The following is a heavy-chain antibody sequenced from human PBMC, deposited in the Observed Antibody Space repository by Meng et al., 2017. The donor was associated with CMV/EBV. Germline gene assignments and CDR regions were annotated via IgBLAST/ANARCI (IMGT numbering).Heavy chain of an antibody. V-gene: IGHV3-30*04. J-gene: IGHJ6*02. CDR1: GFTFSSYA. CDR3: ARGSLSGFGELLWGVLGMDV. CDR2: ISYDGSNK. Sequence: GGSLRLSCAASGFTFSSYAMHWVRQAPGKGLEGVAVISYDGSNKYYADSVKGRFTISRDNSKNTLYLQMNSLRAEDTAVYYCARGSLSGFGELLWGVLGMDVWGQGTTVTVSS. D-gene: IGHD3-10*01.